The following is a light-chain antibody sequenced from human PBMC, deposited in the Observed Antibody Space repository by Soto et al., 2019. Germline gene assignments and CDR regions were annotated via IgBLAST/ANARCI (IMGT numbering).Light chain of an antibody. CDR1: QSLEDSDGNSY. CDR3: LVGTHGVT. CDR2: KVS. J-gene: IGKJ5*01. V-gene: IGKV2-30*01. Sequence: VMTQTPLSSAVTLGQPASISCRSSQSLEDSDGNSYLSWFQQRPGQSPRRLIYKVSNRDSGVPDRFSGGGSGTDFTLRISRVEAEDVGVYYCLVGTHGVTFGQGTRLEIK.